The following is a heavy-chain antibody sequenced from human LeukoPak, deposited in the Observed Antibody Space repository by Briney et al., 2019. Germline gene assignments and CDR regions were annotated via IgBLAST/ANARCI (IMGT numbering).Heavy chain of an antibody. V-gene: IGHV3-74*01. CDR2: IKSDGSST. D-gene: IGHD4-17*01. J-gene: IGHJ2*01. CDR1: GFTFNKYW. CDR3: AREDYDDDGWYFDL. Sequence: GGSLRLSCAASGFTFNKYWMHWVRQAPGKGLVWVSRIKSDGSSTTYADSVKGRFTIPRDNAKNTMYLQMNSLRVEDTAVYYCAREDYDDDGWYFDLWGRGTLVTVSS.